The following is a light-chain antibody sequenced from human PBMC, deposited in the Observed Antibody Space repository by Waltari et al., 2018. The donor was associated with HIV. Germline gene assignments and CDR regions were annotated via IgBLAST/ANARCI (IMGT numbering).Light chain of an antibody. CDR2: DVS. CDR3: CSYAGSNTYL. V-gene: IGLV2-23*02. Sequence: QSALTQPASVSGFPGQSIPISCTGSSSDVGSYNYVSWYQQHPGKAPKLLIYDVSKRPSGVSNRFSGSKSGNTASLTISGLQAEDEADYYCCSYAGSNTYLFGTGTEVTVL. CDR1: SSDVGSYNY. J-gene: IGLJ1*01.